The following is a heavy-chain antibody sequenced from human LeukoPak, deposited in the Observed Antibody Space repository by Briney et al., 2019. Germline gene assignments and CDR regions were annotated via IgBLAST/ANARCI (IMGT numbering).Heavy chain of an antibody. Sequence: SETLSLTCTVSGGSISTYYWTWIRQPPGKGLEWIGCIYYSGRTYYNPSLKSRVTTSVDMSKSQFSLRLTSVTAADTAVYYCARKNDFDIWGQGKLVTASS. CDR1: GGSISTYY. V-gene: IGHV4-59*01. D-gene: IGHD1-1*01. CDR3: ARKNDFDI. CDR2: IYYSGRT. J-gene: IGHJ3*02.